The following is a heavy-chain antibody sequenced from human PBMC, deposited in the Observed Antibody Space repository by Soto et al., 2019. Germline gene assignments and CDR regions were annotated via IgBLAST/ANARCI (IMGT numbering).Heavy chain of an antibody. CDR2: ISGSGGST. V-gene: IGHV3-23*01. D-gene: IGHD1-26*01. CDR3: AKKGRSYDAFDI. CDR1: GFTFSSYA. J-gene: IGHJ3*02. Sequence: CAASGFTFSSYAMSWVRQAPGKGLEWVSAISGSGGSTYYADSVKGRFTISRDNSKNTLYLQMNSLRAEDTAVYYCAKKGRSYDAFDIWGQGTMVTVSS.